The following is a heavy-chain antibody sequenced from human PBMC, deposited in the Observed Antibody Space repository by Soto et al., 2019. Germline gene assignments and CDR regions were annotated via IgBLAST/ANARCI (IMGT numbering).Heavy chain of an antibody. Sequence: GASVKVSCKASGYTFTSYAMHWVRQAPGQRLEWMGWINAGNGNTKYSQKFQGRVTITRDTSASTAYMELSSLRSEDTAVYYCARESGTIFGVVIYNWFDPWGQGTLVTVSS. CDR2: INAGNGNT. CDR3: ARESGTIFGVVIYNWFDP. V-gene: IGHV1-3*01. CDR1: GYTFTSYA. J-gene: IGHJ5*02. D-gene: IGHD3-3*01.